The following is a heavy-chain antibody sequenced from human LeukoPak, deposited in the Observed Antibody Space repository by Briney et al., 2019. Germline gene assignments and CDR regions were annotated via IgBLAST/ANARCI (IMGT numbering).Heavy chain of an antibody. CDR3: ARDLSGRDGYNYGWYFDL. V-gene: IGHV4-59*11. CDR1: GGSISSQY. CDR2: IYSRGST. Sequence: SETLSLTCTVSGGSISSQYWSWIRQPPGKGLEWNGYIYSRGSTNYNPSLKRRVNISVDTSKTQFSLKLSSVTAADTAVYYCARDLSGRDGYNYGWYFDLWGRGTLVTVSS. J-gene: IGHJ2*01. D-gene: IGHD5-24*01.